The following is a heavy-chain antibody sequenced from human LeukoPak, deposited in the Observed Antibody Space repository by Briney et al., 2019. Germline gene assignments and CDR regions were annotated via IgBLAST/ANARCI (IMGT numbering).Heavy chain of an antibody. CDR1: GGTFSSYA. CDR2: IIPIFGTA. J-gene: IGHJ4*02. D-gene: IGHD3-16*02. CDR3: ARDRALVVWGSYRHYYFDY. Sequence: SVKVSCKASGGTFSSYAISWVRQAPGQGLEWMGGIIPIFGTANYAQKFQGRVTITADESTSTAYMELRSLRSDDTAVYYCARDRALVVWGSYRHYYFDYWGQGTLVTVSS. V-gene: IGHV1-69*13.